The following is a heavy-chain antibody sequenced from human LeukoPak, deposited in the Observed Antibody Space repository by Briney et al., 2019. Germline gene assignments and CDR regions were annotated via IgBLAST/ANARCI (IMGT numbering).Heavy chain of an antibody. V-gene: IGHV4-34*01. J-gene: IGHJ3*02. D-gene: IGHD3-22*01. CDR2: INHSGST. CDR3: ARWYYYDSSGYFDDAFDI. Sequence: SETLSLTCAVYGGSFSGYYWSWIRQPPGKGLEWIGEINHSGSTNYNPSLKSRVTISVDTSKNQFSLKLSSVTAADTAVYYCARWYYYDSSGYFDDAFDIWGQGTMVTVSS. CDR1: GGSFSGYY.